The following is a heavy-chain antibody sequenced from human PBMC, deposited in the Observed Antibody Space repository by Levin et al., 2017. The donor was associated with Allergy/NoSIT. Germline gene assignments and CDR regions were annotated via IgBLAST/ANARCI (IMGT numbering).Heavy chain of an antibody. Sequence: GESLKISCKASGYTFTGYYMHWVRQAPGQGLEWMGWINPNSGGTNYAQKFQGRVTMTRDTSISTAYMELSRLRSDDTAVYYCARDLAFYDSSGRGYFDYWGQGTLVTVSS. V-gene: IGHV1-2*02. D-gene: IGHD3-22*01. J-gene: IGHJ4*02. CDR2: INPNSGGT. CDR3: ARDLAFYDSSGRGYFDY. CDR1: GYTFTGYY.